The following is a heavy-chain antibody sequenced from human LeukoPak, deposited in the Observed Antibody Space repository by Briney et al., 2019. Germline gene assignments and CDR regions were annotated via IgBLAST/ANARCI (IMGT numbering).Heavy chain of an antibody. Sequence: GASVKVSCKASGYTFTGYYMHWVRQAPGQGLEWMGGINPISGGTNYAQKFQGRVTMTGDKSISTAYMELSRLRSDDTAVYYCARNWGSYGSGTPGWFDPWGQGTLVTVSS. D-gene: IGHD3-10*01. CDR1: GYTFTGYY. J-gene: IGHJ5*02. CDR2: INPISGGT. V-gene: IGHV1-2*02. CDR3: ARNWGSYGSGTPGWFDP.